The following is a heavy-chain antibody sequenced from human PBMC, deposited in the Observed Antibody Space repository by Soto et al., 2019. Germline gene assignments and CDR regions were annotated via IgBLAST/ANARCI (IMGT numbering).Heavy chain of an antibody. CDR3: AKEVAYSSSWDTIDY. J-gene: IGHJ4*02. V-gene: IGHV3-23*01. CDR2: ISGSGGST. Sequence: EVQLLESGGGLVQPGGSLRLSCAASGFTFSSYAMSWVRQAPGKGLEWVSAISGSGGSTYYADSVKGRFTISRDNSXYTLYLQMNSLRAEDTAVYYCAKEVAYSSSWDTIDYWGQGTLVTVSS. D-gene: IGHD6-13*01. CDR1: GFTFSSYA.